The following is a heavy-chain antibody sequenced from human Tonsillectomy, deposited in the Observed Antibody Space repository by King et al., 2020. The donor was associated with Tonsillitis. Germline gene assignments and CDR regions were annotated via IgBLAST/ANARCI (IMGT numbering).Heavy chain of an antibody. J-gene: IGHJ3*02. CDR2: IIPVLDIV. CDR1: GGTFSSYA. CDR3: ARGLAVAAAFDI. V-gene: IGHV1-69*09. D-gene: IGHD6-19*01. Sequence: QLVQSGAEVKKPGSSVKVSCKTSGGTFSSYAIGWVRQAPGQGLEWMGRIIPVLDIVNYAQYFQVRGTITADKSTSTAYMELSSLRSEDTAVYYCARGLAVAAAFDIWGQGTMVTVSS.